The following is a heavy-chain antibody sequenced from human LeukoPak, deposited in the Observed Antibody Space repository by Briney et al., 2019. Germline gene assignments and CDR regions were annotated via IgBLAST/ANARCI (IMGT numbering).Heavy chain of an antibody. CDR2: IYPGDSDT. CDR3: ARLIAVAANWFDP. J-gene: IGHJ5*02. D-gene: IGHD6-19*01. V-gene: IGHV5-51*01. Sequence: TGESLKISCEGSGYSFTSYWIGWVRQMPGKGLEWMGIIYPGDSDTRYSPSFQGQVTISADKSISTAYLQWSSLKASDTAMYYCARLIAVAANWFDPWGQGTLVTVSS. CDR1: GYSFTSYW.